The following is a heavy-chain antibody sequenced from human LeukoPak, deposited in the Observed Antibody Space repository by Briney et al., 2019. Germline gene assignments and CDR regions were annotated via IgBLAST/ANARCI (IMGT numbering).Heavy chain of an antibody. CDR3: ARDRSSGWYYFDY. CDR2: ISGDSSYT. J-gene: IGHJ4*03. CDR1: GFTFSDYY. V-gene: IGHV3-11*06. D-gene: IGHD6-19*01. Sequence: GGSVRLSCAASGFTFSDYYMSWIRQAPGRGLEWVSYISGDSSYTSYADSVKGRFTVSRDNSKNTLYPQMNSLRPEDTAVYYCARDRSSGWYYFDYWGQGTMVTVSS.